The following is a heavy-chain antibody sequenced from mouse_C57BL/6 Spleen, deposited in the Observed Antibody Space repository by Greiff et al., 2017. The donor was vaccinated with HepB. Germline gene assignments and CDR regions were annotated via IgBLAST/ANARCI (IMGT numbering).Heavy chain of an antibody. J-gene: IGHJ3*01. CDR3: AEDSLFAY. CDR1: GYSITSGYY. Sequence: EVKLMESGPGLVKPSQSLSLTCSVTGYSITSGYYWNWIRQFPGNKLEWMGYISYDGSNNYNPSLKNRISITRDTSKNQFFLKLNSVTTEDTATYYCAEDSLFAYWGQGTLVTVSA. V-gene: IGHV3-6*01. CDR2: ISYDGSN.